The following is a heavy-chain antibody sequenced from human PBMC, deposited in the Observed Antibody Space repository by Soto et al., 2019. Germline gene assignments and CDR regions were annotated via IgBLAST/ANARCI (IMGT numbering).Heavy chain of an antibody. D-gene: IGHD5-18*01. CDR3: ARDFTATGINWFDP. J-gene: IGHJ5*02. Sequence: QVQLVESGGGVVQPGRSLRLSCAASGFTFSSYGMHWVRQAPGKGLEWVAVIWYDGSNKYYADSVKGRFTISRDNSKNTLYLQINSLRAEDTAVYYCARDFTATGINWFDPWGQGTLVTVSS. CDR2: IWYDGSNK. CDR1: GFTFSSYG. V-gene: IGHV3-33*01.